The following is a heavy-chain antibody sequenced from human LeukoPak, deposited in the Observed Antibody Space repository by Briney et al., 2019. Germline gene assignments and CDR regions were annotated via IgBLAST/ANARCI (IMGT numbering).Heavy chain of an antibody. CDR2: ISYDGSNK. CDR3: ARHCSSTSCLLDY. CDR1: GFTFSSYG. Sequence: GGSLRPSCAASGFTFSSYGMHWVRQAPGKGLEWVAVISYDGSNKYYADSVKGRFTISRDNSKNTLYLQMNSLRAEDTAVYYCARHCSSTSCLLDYWGQGTLVTVSS. V-gene: IGHV3-30*03. D-gene: IGHD2-2*01. J-gene: IGHJ4*02.